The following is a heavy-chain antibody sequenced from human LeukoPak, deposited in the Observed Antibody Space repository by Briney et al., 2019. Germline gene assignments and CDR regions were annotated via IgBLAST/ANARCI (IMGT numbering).Heavy chain of an antibody. Sequence: WASVKVSCKASGYTFSNYGISWVRQAPGQGLEWMGWIGAYKGNTNYAQNLQGRVTMTTDTSTSTAYMELRSLRSDDTAVYYCARGGAAAGFYFWGQGTLVTVSS. CDR1: GYTFSNYG. J-gene: IGHJ4*02. CDR3: ARGGAAAGFYF. D-gene: IGHD6-13*01. V-gene: IGHV1-18*01. CDR2: IGAYKGNT.